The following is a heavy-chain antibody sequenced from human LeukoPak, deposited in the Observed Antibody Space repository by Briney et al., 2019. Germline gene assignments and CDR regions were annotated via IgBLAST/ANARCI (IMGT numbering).Heavy chain of an antibody. CDR1: GGSFSGYY. V-gene: IGHV4-34*01. CDR2: INHSGST. Sequence: SETLSLTCAVYGGSFSGYYWSWIRQPPGTGLEWIGEINHSGSTNYNPSLKSRVTISVDTSKNQFSLTLSSVTAADTAVYYCARVRKEWLGKGNWFDPWGQGTLVTVSS. CDR3: ARVRKEWLGKGNWFDP. J-gene: IGHJ5*02. D-gene: IGHD6-19*01.